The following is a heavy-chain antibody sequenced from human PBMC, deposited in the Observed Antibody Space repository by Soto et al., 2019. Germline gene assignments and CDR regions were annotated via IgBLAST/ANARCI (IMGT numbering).Heavy chain of an antibody. J-gene: IGHJ6*02. CDR3: TTDVGLIYYYYYGMDV. CDR2: IKSKTGGGTT. D-gene: IGHD3-10*01. Sequence: GGSLRLSCAASGFTFSNAWMSWVRQAPGKGLEWVGRIKSKTGGGTTDYAAPVKGRFTISRDDSKNTLYLQMNSLKTEDTAVYYCTTDVGLIYYYYYGMDVWGQGTTVTVSS. V-gene: IGHV3-15*01. CDR1: GFTFSNAW.